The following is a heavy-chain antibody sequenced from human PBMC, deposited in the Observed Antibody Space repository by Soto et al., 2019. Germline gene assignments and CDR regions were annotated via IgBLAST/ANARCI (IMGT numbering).Heavy chain of an antibody. CDR2: IYYSGST. V-gene: IGHV4-30-4*01. CDR1: GGSISSGDYC. D-gene: IGHD3-10*01. CDR3: ARVGGYYYGSGTPYYFDY. J-gene: IGHJ4*02. Sequence: QVQLQESGPGLVKPSQTLSLTCTVSGGSISSGDYCWSWIRQPPGKGLEWIGYIYYSGSTYYNPSLKSRVTISVDTSKNQFSLKLSSVTAADTAVYYCARVGGYYYGSGTPYYFDYWGQGTLVTVSS.